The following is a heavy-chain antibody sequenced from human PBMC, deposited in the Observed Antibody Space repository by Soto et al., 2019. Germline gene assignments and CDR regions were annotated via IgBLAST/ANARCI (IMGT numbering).Heavy chain of an antibody. CDR1: GGSISSYY. V-gene: IGHV4-59*01. Sequence: QVQLQESGPGLVKPSETLSLTCTVSGGSISSYYWSWIRQPPGKGLEWIGYIYYNGSTNNNPSLTSRVTMSVDTAKNQCSLKLSSVTAAYTAVYYCARDHHGFFDYWGQGTLVTVSS. J-gene: IGHJ4*02. CDR3: ARDHHGFFDY. D-gene: IGHD4-17*01. CDR2: IYYNGST.